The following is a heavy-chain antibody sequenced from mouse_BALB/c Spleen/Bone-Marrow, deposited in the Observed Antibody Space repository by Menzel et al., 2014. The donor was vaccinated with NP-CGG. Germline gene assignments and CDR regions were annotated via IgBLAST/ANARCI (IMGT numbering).Heavy chain of an antibody. J-gene: IGHJ2*01. V-gene: IGHV1S81*02. CDR2: INPSNGRT. Sequence: VKQRPGQGLEWIGEINPSNGRTNYNEKFKSKATLTVDKSSSTAYMQLSSLTSEDSAVYYCARGGFDYWGQGTTLTVSS. CDR3: ARGGFDY.